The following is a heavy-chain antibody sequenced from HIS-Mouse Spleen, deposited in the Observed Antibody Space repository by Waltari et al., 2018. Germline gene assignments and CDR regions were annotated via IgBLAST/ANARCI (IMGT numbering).Heavy chain of an antibody. CDR2: IAYDGSNK. CDR1: GFTFSRYA. Sequence: QVQLVESGGGVVQPGRSLRLSCAASGFTFSRYAVHWVRQAPGKGLEWVAVIAYDGSNKYYADSVKGRFTISRDNSKNTLYLQMNSLRAEDTAVYYCARGAVAGDAFDIWGQGTMVTVSS. D-gene: IGHD6-19*01. V-gene: IGHV3-30*04. J-gene: IGHJ3*02. CDR3: ARGAVAGDAFDI.